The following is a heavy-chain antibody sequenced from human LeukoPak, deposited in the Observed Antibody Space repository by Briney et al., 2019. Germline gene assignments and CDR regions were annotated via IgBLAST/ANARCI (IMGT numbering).Heavy chain of an antibody. J-gene: IGHJ4*02. V-gene: IGHV1-18*01. CDR1: GYTFTSYG. CDR3: AKDLLRLGELSPFDY. Sequence: ASVKVSCTASGYTFTSYGISWVRQAPGQGLEWMGWISAYDGNTNYAQNLQGRVTMTTDTSTSTAYMELRSLRSDDTAMYYCAKDLLRLGELSPFDYWGQGTLVTVSS. D-gene: IGHD3-16*02. CDR2: ISAYDGNT.